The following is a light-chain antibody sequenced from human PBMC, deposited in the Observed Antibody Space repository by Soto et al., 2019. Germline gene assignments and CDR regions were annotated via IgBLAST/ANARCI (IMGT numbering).Light chain of an antibody. Sequence: DIQMTQSPSSLSASIGDNVTMTCRASQDITNYLNWYQQKAGKPPKLLIYDAFSLEEGVPSRFSGSGSGTDFTLSITSLRPEDLGTYYCQQAASLPQTFGPGTTVDVK. CDR3: QQAASLPQT. J-gene: IGKJ3*01. CDR2: DAF. V-gene: IGKV1-33*01. CDR1: QDITNY.